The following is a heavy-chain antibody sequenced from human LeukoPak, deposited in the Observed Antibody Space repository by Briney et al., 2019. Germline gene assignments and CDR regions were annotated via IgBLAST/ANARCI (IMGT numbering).Heavy chain of an antibody. V-gene: IGHV4-4*07. CDR1: GGSISSYY. J-gene: IGHJ3*02. CDR3: ARIAPQKCGGDCYLDAFDI. CDR2: IYTSGST. Sequence: SETLSLTCTVSGGSISSYYWSWIRQPAGKGLEWIGRIYTSGSTNYNPSLKSRVTVSVDTSKNQFSLKLSSVTAADTAVYYCARIAPQKCGGDCYLDAFDIWGQGTMVTVSS. D-gene: IGHD2-21*02.